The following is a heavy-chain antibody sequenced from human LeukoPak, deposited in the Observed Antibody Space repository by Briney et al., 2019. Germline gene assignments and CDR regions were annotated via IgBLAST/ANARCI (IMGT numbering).Heavy chain of an antibody. CDR2: INHSGST. CDR1: GGSFSGYY. V-gene: IGHV4-34*01. Sequence: SETLSLTCAGYGGSFSGYYWSWIRQPPGKGLEWIGEINHSGSTNYNPSLKSRVTISVDTSKNQFSLKLSSVTAADTAVYYCARGRGIAVAGTLYGMDVWGKGTTVTVSS. J-gene: IGHJ6*04. CDR3: ARGRGIAVAGTLYGMDV. D-gene: IGHD6-19*01.